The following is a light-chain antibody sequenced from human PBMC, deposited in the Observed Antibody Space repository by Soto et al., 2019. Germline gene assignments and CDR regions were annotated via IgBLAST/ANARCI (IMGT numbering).Light chain of an antibody. V-gene: IGKV1-39*01. CDR3: QQSYSSPPT. J-gene: IGKJ1*01. CDR2: AAS. Sequence: DIHMTQSPSSLSASVEDRVIITCRASQSISNHLNWYQQKPGKAPKLLIFAASSLQSGVPSRFSGSRSGPDFTLTIRSLQPEDFATYYCQQSYSSPPTFGQGNKVDIK. CDR1: QSISNH.